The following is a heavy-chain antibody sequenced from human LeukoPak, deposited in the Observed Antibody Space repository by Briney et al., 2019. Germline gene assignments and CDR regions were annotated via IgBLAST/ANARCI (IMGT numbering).Heavy chain of an antibody. CDR2: VNPNNGGT. V-gene: IGHV1-2*02. CDR1: GYTFSDYF. D-gene: IGHD2-15*01. Sequence: ASVKVSCKASGYTFSDYFMHWLRQAPGQGLEWLGYVNPNNGGTNYAQKFQGRVTMTRDTSMSTAYMELRSLRSDDTAVYYCARGDEPAAVFEAYLDPWGQGTLVTVSS. CDR3: ARGDEPAAVFEAYLDP. J-gene: IGHJ5*02.